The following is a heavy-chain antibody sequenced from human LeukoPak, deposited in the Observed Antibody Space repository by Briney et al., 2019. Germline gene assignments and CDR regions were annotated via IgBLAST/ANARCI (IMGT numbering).Heavy chain of an antibody. V-gene: IGHV4-39*01. CDR2: IYYSGRT. CDR3: GGRWWLHSPIVDY. J-gene: IGHJ4*02. D-gene: IGHD5-12*01. Sequence: SETLSLTCTVSGDSINSANYYWGWIRQPPGKGLEWIGSIYYSGRTYYNPSLKSRVSISVDKSKNQFSLNLTSVTAADTAVYYCGGRWWLHSPIVDYWGQGTLVTVSS. CDR1: GDSINSANYY.